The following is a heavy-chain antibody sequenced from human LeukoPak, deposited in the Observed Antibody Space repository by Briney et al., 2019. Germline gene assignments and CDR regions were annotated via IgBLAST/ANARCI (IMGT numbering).Heavy chain of an antibody. D-gene: IGHD3-3*01. V-gene: IGHV3-23*01. CDR1: GFTFSSSA. CDR2: ISGSGGST. CDR3: AEDHRSITIFGAGDY. Sequence: GGSLRLSCAASGFTFSSSAMSWVRQAPGKGLEWVSAISGSGGSTFYADSVKGRFTISRDNSKNTLYLQMNNLRAEDTAVYYCAEDHRSITIFGAGDYWGQGTLVTVSS. J-gene: IGHJ4*02.